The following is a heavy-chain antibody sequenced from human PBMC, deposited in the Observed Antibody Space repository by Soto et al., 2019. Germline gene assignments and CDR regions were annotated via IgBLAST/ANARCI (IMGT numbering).Heavy chain of an antibody. D-gene: IGHD6-19*01. CDR3: SRDPLTIAVSNWFDP. V-gene: IGHV3-66*01. Sequence: GSLRLSCAASGFTVSSNYMSWLRQAPGKALEWVSLISGAGNTYYAASVKGRFTISRDISKNTLYLQMYSLRVEDTALYYCSRDPLTIAVSNWFDPWGQGT. J-gene: IGHJ5*02. CDR1: GFTVSSNY. CDR2: ISGAGNT.